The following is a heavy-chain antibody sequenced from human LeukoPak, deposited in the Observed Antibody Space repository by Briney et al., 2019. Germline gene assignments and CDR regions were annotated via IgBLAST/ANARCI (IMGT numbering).Heavy chain of an antibody. CDR3: ARYEEFSTGYSASSPRHYFDH. D-gene: IGHD3/OR15-3a*01. Sequence: SETLSLTCTVSGGSINSYYWSWIRQPPGKGLECIGHIYYTGSTYYKPSLESRVTISVDTAKNHISLKLSSVTAADTAVYYCARYEEFSTGYSASSPRHYFDHWGQGTLVTVPS. CDR1: GGSINSYY. CDR2: IYYTGST. J-gene: IGHJ4*02. V-gene: IGHV4-59*01.